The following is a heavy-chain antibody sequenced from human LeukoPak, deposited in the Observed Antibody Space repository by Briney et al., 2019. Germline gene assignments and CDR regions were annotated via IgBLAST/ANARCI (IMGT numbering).Heavy chain of an antibody. D-gene: IGHD6-13*01. CDR2: ISSSSSYI. CDR3: ARGGSSWDCDY. CDR1: GFTFSSYS. Sequence: GGSLRLSYAASGFTFSSYSMNWVRQAPGKGLEWVSSISSSSSYIYYADSVKGRFTISRDNAKNSLYLQMNSLRAEDTAVYYCARGGSSWDCDYWGQGTLDTVSS. J-gene: IGHJ4*02. V-gene: IGHV3-21*01.